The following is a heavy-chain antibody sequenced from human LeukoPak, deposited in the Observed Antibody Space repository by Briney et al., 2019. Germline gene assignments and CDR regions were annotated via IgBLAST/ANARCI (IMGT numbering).Heavy chain of an antibody. D-gene: IGHD3-22*01. Sequence: SETLSLTCTVSGGSISSGSYYWSWIRQPAGKGLEWIGRMYTSGSTNYNPSLKSRVTISVDTSKNQFSLKLSSVTAADTAVYYCARVGDYYDSSGYPARGYFDYWGQGTLVTVSS. CDR1: GGSISSGSYY. CDR2: MYTSGST. J-gene: IGHJ4*02. CDR3: ARVGDYYDSSGYPARGYFDY. V-gene: IGHV4-61*02.